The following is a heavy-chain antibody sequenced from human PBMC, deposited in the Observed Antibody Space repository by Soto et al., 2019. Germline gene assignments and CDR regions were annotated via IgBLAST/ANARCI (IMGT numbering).Heavy chain of an antibody. CDR1: GYTLTELS. CDR3: ATDRSSSWRNAFDI. D-gene: IGHD6-13*01. CDR2: FDPEDGET. V-gene: IGHV1-24*01. Sequence: GASVNVSCKVSGYTLTELSMHWVRQAPGKGLEWMGGFDPEDGETIYAQKFQGRVTMTEDTSTDTAYMELSSLRSEDTAVYYCATDRSSSWRNAFDIWGQGTMVTVSS. J-gene: IGHJ3*02.